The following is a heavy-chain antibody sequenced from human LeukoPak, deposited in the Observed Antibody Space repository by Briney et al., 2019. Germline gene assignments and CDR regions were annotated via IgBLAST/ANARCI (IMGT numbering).Heavy chain of an antibody. CDR2: FDPEDAEV. V-gene: IGHV1-24*01. CDR1: GNTLSDLS. J-gene: IGHJ4*02. Sequence: ASVKVSCKVSGNTLSDLSIHWVRQAPEKGLDWMGGFDPEDAEVIYAEKFQDRVTMTEDPSTDTAYMELRSLRSDDTAVYYCARDGRRDGYNQWGQGTLVTVSS. CDR3: ARDGRRDGYNQ. D-gene: IGHD5-24*01.